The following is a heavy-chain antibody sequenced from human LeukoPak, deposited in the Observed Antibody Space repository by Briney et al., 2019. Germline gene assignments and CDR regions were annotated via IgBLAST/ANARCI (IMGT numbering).Heavy chain of an antibody. CDR2: IIPIFGTA. CDR3: ARQQQWLVGNGAFDI. V-gene: IGHV1-69*13. D-gene: IGHD6-19*01. J-gene: IGHJ3*02. CDR1: GGTFSSYA. Sequence: SVKVSCKASGGTFSSYAISWVRQAPGQGLEWMGGIIPIFGTANYAQKFQGRVTITADESTSTAYMELSSLRSEDTAVYYCARQQQWLVGNGAFDIWGQGTMVTVSS.